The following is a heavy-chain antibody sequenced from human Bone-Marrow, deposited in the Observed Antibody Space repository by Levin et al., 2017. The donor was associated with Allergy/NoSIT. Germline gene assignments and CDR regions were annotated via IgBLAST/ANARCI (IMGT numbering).Heavy chain of an antibody. CDR1: GFTFSNYN. J-gene: IGHJ4*02. CDR3: ARANPYYYDSSASKGFDY. CDR2: SSSSSTYI. D-gene: IGHD3-22*01. Sequence: SCAASGFTFSNYNMNWVRQAPGKGLEWVSYSSSSSTYIYYADSVKGRFTLSRDNAKNSLYLQMNSLRAEDTAVYYCARANPYYYDSSASKGFDYWGQGTLVTVSS. V-gene: IGHV3-21*01.